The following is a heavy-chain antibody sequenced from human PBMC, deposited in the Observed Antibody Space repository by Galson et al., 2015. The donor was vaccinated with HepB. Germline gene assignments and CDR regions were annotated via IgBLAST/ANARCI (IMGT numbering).Heavy chain of an antibody. D-gene: IGHD3-22*01. CDR2: ISYDGAKR. J-gene: IGHJ6*02. CDR1: GFFFSFHP. Sequence: SLRLCCAASGFFFSFHPRHWVRQTPDKRLEWVAGISYDGAKRRYADSVKGRFTIFRDNFNNTLHLQLNSLTIEDTAVHYCARLPSSAYYFDSSGNPRPLGYGMDVWGQGTTVIVSS. CDR3: ARLPSSAYYFDSSGNPRPLGYGMDV. V-gene: IGHV3-30*03.